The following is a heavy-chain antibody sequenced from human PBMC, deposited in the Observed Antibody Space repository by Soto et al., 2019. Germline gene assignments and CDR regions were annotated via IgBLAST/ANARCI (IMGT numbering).Heavy chain of an antibody. CDR1: GFSLSTSGVG. D-gene: IGHD2-15*01. V-gene: IGHV2-5*02. CDR2: IYWDDDK. Sequence: QITLKESGPTLVKPTQPLTLTCTFSGFSLSTSGVGVGWIRQPPGKALEWLALIYWDDDKRYSPSLKSRLTITKDTSKNQVVLTMTNMDPVDTATYYCAHRPRRYCSGGSCLIPDYWGQGTLVTVSS. CDR3: AHRPRRYCSGGSCLIPDY. J-gene: IGHJ4*02.